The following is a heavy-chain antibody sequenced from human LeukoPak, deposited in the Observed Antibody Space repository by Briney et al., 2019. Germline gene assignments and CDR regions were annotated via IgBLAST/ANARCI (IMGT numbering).Heavy chain of an antibody. CDR2: ISGSGTST. V-gene: IGHV3-23*01. D-gene: IGHD4-11*01. Sequence: GALRLSCAASGFTFSSYAMSWVRQAPGKGLECVSSISGSGTSTYYADSVKGRFTSSRDNSKNTLYLQMNSLRAEDTAIYYCANEYSKGDVWGQGTTVTVSS. CDR1: GFTFSSYA. CDR3: ANEYSKGDV. J-gene: IGHJ3*01.